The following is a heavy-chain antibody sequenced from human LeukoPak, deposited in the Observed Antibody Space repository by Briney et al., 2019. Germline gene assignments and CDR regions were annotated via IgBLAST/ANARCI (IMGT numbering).Heavy chain of an antibody. V-gene: IGHV3-7*05. CDR1: GXTFGDYV. J-gene: IGHJ4*02. CDR3: ARDNDYFDN. CDR2: IKQDGSEK. Sequence: GGSLRLSCTASGXTFGDYVVSWVRQAPGKGLEWVVNIKQDGSEKYYVVSVKGRFTISRDNAKNPLYLQMNSLSAEDTAVYYCARDNDYFDNWGQGTLVTVSS.